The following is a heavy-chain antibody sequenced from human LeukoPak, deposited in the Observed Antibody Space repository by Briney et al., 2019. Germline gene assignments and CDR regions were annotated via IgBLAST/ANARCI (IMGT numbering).Heavy chain of an antibody. D-gene: IGHD5-18*01. CDR2: IYYSGST. J-gene: IGHJ4*02. CDR1: GGSISSYY. CDR3: ARILSRGYSYGVDY. V-gene: IGHV4-59*01. Sequence: SETLSLTCTVSGGSISSYYWSWIRQPPGKGLEWIGYIYYSGSTNYNPSLKSRVTISVDTSKNQFSLKLSSVTAADTAVYYCARILSRGYSYGVDYWGQGTLVTVSS.